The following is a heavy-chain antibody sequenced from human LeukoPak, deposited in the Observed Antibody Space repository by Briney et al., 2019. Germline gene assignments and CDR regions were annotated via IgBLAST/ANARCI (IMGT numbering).Heavy chain of an antibody. CDR2: ISWDGGST. CDR3: ANYDYGDYRIDY. J-gene: IGHJ4*02. D-gene: IGHD4-17*01. Sequence: GGSLRLSCAASGFTFYDYAMHWLRHAPGKGLEWVSLISWDGGSTYYADSVKGRFTISRDNSKNTLYLQMNSLRAEDTATYYCANYDYGDYRIDYWGQGTLVTVSS. CDR1: GFTFYDYA. V-gene: IGHV3-43D*03.